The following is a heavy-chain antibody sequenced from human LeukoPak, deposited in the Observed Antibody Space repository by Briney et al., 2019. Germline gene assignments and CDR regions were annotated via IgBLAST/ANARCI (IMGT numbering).Heavy chain of an antibody. D-gene: IGHD3-22*01. V-gene: IGHV3-30-3*01. CDR3: AREDHYDSSGYYHTPIDY. Sequence: GGSLRLSCAASRFIFSNYAMHWVRQAPGKGLEWVAVISYDGSNKYYADSVKGRFTISRDNSKNTLYLQMNSLRAEDTAVYYCAREDHYDSSGYYHTPIDYWGQGTLVTVSS. CDR2: ISYDGSNK. CDR1: RFIFSNYA. J-gene: IGHJ4*02.